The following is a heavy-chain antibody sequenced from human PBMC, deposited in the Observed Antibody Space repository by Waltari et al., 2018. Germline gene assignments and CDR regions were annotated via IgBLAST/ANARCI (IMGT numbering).Heavy chain of an antibody. D-gene: IGHD7-27*01. CDR1: GFTFSPYV. J-gene: IGHJ4*02. CDR3: ARGSGVDS. V-gene: IGHV3-23*01. CDR2: ISDAGGII. Sequence: EVQLLESGGGLVQPGGSLRLSCAASGFTFSPYVMNWVRQAPGKGLEWVSSISDAGGIINYADSVKGRFTISRDNSKNTLYLQMNGLRADDTAVYYCARGSGVDSWGQGTLVTISS.